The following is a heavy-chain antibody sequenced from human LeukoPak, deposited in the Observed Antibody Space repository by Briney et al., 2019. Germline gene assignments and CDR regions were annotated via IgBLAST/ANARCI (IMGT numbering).Heavy chain of an antibody. V-gene: IGHV1-69*01. J-gene: IGHJ5*02. Sequence: SVKVSCKASGGTFSSYAISWVRRAPGQGLEWMGGIIPIFGAPNYAQKFQGRVTITADESTSTAYMELGSLRSEDTAVYYCARCYDLWSGYYRWLDPWGQGTLVTVSS. D-gene: IGHD3-3*01. CDR2: IIPIFGAP. CDR3: ARCYDLWSGYYRWLDP. CDR1: GGTFSSYA.